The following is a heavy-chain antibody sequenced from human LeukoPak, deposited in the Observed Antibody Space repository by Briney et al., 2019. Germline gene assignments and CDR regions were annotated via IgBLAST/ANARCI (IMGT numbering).Heavy chain of an antibody. D-gene: IGHD7-27*01. V-gene: IGHV4-38-2*02. Sequence: SETLSLTCTVSGYSISSGYYWGWIRQPPGKGLEWIGSIYHSGSTYYNPSLKSRVTISVDTSKNQFSLKLSSVTAADTAVYYCARDLLGSFPFDYWGQGTLVTVSS. J-gene: IGHJ4*02. CDR2: IYHSGST. CDR1: GYSISSGYY. CDR3: ARDLLGSFPFDY.